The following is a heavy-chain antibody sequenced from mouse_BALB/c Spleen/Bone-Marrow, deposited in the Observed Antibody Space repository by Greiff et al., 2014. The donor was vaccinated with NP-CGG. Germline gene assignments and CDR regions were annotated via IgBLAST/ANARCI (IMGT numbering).Heavy chain of an antibody. CDR2: ISTYYGDA. D-gene: IGHD3-2*01. CDR1: GYTFTDYA. Sequence: QVQLKESGAELVRPGVSVKISCKGSGYTFTDYAMHWVKQSHAKSLEWIGVISTYYGDASYNQKFKGKATMTVEKSSSTAYMELARLTSEDSAIYYCARRADSSGYVDAMDYWGQGTSVTVSS. V-gene: IGHV1S137*01. CDR3: ARRADSSGYVDAMDY. J-gene: IGHJ4*01.